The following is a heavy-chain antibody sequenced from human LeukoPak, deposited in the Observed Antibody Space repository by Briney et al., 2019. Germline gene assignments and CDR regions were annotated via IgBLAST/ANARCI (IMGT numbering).Heavy chain of an antibody. CDR3: AKDFDPYYYSYSMDV. V-gene: IGHV6-1*01. CDR1: GDILSSNSGA. J-gene: IGHJ6*03. CDR2: TYYRSKLYN. D-gene: IGHD3-9*01. Sequence: PSQTLSLTCAFSGDILSSNSGAWNWIRQSPSRGLEWLGRTYYRSKLYNEYGVSVKSRITIDPDTSKNQFSLQLNSVTPEDTAVYYCAKDFDPYYYSYSMDVWGKGTTVTISS.